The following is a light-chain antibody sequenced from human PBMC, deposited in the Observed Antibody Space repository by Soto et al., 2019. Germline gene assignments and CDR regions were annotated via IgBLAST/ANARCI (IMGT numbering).Light chain of an antibody. V-gene: IGKV1-12*01. CDR1: QHISGW. CDR2: AAS. Sequence: DIQMTQSPSSVSASVGDRVTITCRASQHISGWLAWYQQKPGKAPNLLIYAASSLQGGVPSRFSGSGSGRDFSLTISSLQPADFATYYCHQANNFPLTFGGGTKVEIE. CDR3: HQANNFPLT. J-gene: IGKJ4*01.